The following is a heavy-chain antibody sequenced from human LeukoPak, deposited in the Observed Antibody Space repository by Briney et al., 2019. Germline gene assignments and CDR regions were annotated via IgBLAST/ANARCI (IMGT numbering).Heavy chain of an antibody. CDR1: GYTFTSYD. D-gene: IGHD3-22*01. J-gene: IGHJ3*02. CDR2: MNPNSGNT. CDR3: ATDKGYYDSSGYFGLYAFDI. V-gene: IGHV1-8*01. Sequence: GASVKVSCKASGYTFTSYDINWVRQATGQGLEWMGWMNPNSGNTGYAQKFQGRVTMTRNTSISTAYMELSSLRSEDTAVYYCATDKGYYDSSGYFGLYAFDIWGQGTMVTVSS.